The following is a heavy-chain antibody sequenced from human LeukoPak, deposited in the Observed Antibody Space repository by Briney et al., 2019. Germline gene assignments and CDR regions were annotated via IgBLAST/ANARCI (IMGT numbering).Heavy chain of an antibody. CDR3: ARMDTGGSSSPNWFDP. Sequence: ASVKVSCKASVYTFTSHDINWVRQATGQGLEWMGWMNPKSGNTGYAQKFQGRVTMTRDTSISTAYMELSSLKSDDTAVYYCARMDTGGSSSPNWFDPWGQGTLVTVSS. CDR1: VYTFTSHD. J-gene: IGHJ5*02. D-gene: IGHD2-8*02. V-gene: IGHV1-8*01. CDR2: MNPKSGNT.